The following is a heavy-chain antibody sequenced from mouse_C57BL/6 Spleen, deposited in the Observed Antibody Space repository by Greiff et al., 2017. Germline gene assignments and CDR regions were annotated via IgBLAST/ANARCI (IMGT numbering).Heavy chain of an antibody. D-gene: IGHD4-1*01. CDR3: ARQQAGTSRYFDY. V-gene: IGHV1-59*01. Sequence: QVQLQQPGAELVRPGTSVKLSCKASGYTFTSYWMHWVKQRPGQGLEWIGVIDPSDSYTNYNQKFKGKATLTVDTSSSTAYMQLSSLTSEDAAVYYSARQQAGTSRYFDYWGQGTTLTVSS. CDR2: IDPSDSYT. J-gene: IGHJ2*01. CDR1: GYTFTSYW.